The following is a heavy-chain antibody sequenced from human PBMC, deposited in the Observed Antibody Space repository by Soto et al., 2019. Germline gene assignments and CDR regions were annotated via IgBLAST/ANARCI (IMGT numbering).Heavy chain of an antibody. J-gene: IGHJ4*02. CDR2: IYSGGST. D-gene: IGHD3-22*01. CDR3: ARGSPGYYDSSVPLDY. CDR1: GFTVSSNY. Sequence: PGGSLRLSCAASGFTVSSNYMSWVRQAPGKGLEWVSVIYSGGSTYYADSVKGRFTISRDNSKNTLYLQMNSLRAEDTAVYYCARGSPGYYDSSVPLDYWGQGTLVTVSS. V-gene: IGHV3-53*01.